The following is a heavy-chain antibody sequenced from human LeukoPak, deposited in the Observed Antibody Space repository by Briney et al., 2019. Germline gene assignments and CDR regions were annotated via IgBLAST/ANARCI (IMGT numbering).Heavy chain of an antibody. V-gene: IGHV3-74*01. D-gene: IGHD4-17*01. CDR2: INSDGSST. CDR1: GFTFSSYW. J-gene: IGHJ3*02. CDR3: AKDKAVTTLWPDAFDI. Sequence: GGSLRLSCAASGFTFSSYWMHWVRQAPGKGLVWVSRINSDGSSTSYADSVKGRFTISRDNAKNSLYLQMNSLRAEDTALYYCAKDKAVTTLWPDAFDIWGQGTMVTVSS.